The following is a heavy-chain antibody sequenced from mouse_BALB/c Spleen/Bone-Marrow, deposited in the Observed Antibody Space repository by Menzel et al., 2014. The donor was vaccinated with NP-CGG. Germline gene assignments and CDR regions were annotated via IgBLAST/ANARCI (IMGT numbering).Heavy chain of an antibody. Sequence: VTLKESGAELVKPGASVKLSCTASGFNIKDTYMHWVKQRPEQGLEWIGRIDPANGNTKYDPKFQGKATTTADTSSNTAYLQLSSLTSEDTAVYYCARWEYYAMDYWGQGTSVTVSS. V-gene: IGHV14-3*02. CDR3: ARWEYYAMDY. J-gene: IGHJ4*01. CDR2: IDPANGNT. D-gene: IGHD4-1*01. CDR1: GFNIKDTY.